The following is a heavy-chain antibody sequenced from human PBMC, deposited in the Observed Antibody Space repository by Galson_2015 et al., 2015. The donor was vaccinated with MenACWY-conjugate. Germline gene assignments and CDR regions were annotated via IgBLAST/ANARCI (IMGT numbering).Heavy chain of an antibody. CDR1: GLSLTNYG. D-gene: IGHD2-15*01. J-gene: IGHJ4*02. V-gene: IGHV3-30*03. CDR2: VSYNGGAT. Sequence: SLRLSCAASGLSLTNYGMHWVRQAPGKGLEWVAVVSYNGGATYYADSVKGRFTVSRDISKNTLYLQMNSLRDEDTATYYCAAEYCSGMNNCYEDEFNYWGQGTLVTVSS. CDR3: AAEYCSGMNNCYEDEFNY.